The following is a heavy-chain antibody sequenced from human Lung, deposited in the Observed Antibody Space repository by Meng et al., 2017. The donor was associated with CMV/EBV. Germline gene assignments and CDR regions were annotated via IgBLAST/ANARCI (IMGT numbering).Heavy chain of an antibody. Sequence: GEXXKISCAASGFTFSSYSINWVRQAPGKGLEWVSSISSRSSYIYYADSVKGRFTISRDNAKNSLYLQMNSLRAEDTAVYYCAREFCSSSSCYPPAVWGQGTTVTVSS. CDR1: GFTFSSYS. J-gene: IGHJ6*02. CDR3: AREFCSSSSCYPPAV. CDR2: ISSRSSYI. D-gene: IGHD2-2*01. V-gene: IGHV3-21*01.